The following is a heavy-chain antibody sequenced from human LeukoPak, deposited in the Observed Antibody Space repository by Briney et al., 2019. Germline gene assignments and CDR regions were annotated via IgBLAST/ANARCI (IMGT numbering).Heavy chain of an antibody. Sequence: GRSLRLSCAASGFTFDDYDMHWVRQAPGKGLDWVSGISWNSVTIVYADSVKGRFTISRDNAKNSLYLQMNSLRAEDMSLYYCAKDEFVASDFTGAFDIWGQGTMVTVSS. CDR1: GFTFDDYD. CDR2: ISWNSVTI. D-gene: IGHD2-8*02. V-gene: IGHV3-9*03. J-gene: IGHJ3*02. CDR3: AKDEFVASDFTGAFDI.